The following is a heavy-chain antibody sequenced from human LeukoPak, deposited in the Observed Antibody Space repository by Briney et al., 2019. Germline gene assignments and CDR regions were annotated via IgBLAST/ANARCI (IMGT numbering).Heavy chain of an antibody. J-gene: IGHJ1*01. Sequence: GGSLRLSCAASGFTFSSYSMNWVRQAPGKGLEWVSFISSSSSYIYYADSVKGRFTISRDNAKNSLYLQMNSLRAEDTAVYYCARTHTHVDTAMPEYFQHWGQGTLVTVSS. CDR3: ARTHTHVDTAMPEYFQH. V-gene: IGHV3-21*05. CDR1: GFTFSSYS. CDR2: ISSSSSYI. D-gene: IGHD5-18*01.